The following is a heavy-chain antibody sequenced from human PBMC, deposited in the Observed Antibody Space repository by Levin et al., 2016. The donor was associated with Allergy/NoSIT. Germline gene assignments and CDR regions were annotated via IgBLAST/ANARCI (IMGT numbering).Heavy chain of an antibody. D-gene: IGHD5-18*01. J-gene: IGHJ4*02. CDR1: GFSLTTAGVG. Sequence: SGPTLVKPTQTLTLTCTFSGFSLTTAGVGVGWIRQPPGKPLEWLALVYWDNDNRYSPSLKSRVTVTTDTSKSHVVLIMTNMGPEDTATYYCGHRQGGYSYGWDESYFDFWGQGVLVTVSS. CDR3: GHRQGGYSYGWDESYFDF. CDR2: VYWDNDN. V-gene: IGHV2-5*02.